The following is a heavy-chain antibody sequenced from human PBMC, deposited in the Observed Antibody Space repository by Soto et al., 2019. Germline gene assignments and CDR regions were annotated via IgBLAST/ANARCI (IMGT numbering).Heavy chain of an antibody. D-gene: IGHD3-22*01. CDR3: ARRDRSGFSYWLDT. CDR2: IYFSGTT. J-gene: IGHJ5*02. Sequence: SETLSLTCTVSGGSISSGDYCWSWIRQHPGKGLEWIGTIYFSGTTYYNPSLKSRVTISVDTSKSQFSLKLSSVTAADTAVYYCARRDRSGFSYWLDTWGQGTLVTVSS. V-gene: IGHV4-31*03. CDR1: GGSISSGDYC.